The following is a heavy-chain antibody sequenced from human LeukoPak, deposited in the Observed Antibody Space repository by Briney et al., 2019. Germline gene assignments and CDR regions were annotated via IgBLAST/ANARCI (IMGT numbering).Heavy chain of an antibody. D-gene: IGHD6-19*01. CDR3: ARWGYSSGWSFDY. CDR2: IYHSGST. Sequence: PSETLSLTCTVSGYSISSGYYWGWIRQPPGKGLEWIGGIYHSGSTYYNPSLKSRVTISVDTSKNQFSLKLSSVTAADTAVYYCARWGYSSGWSFDYWGQGTLVTVSS. J-gene: IGHJ4*02. V-gene: IGHV4-38-2*02. CDR1: GYSISSGYY.